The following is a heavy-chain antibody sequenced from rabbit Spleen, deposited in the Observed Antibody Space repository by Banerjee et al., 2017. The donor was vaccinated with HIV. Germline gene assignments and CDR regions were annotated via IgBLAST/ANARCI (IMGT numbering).Heavy chain of an antibody. D-gene: IGHD2-1*01. CDR3: ARDTDDEYGEWADLCL. CDR1: GFSFSSYYW. V-gene: IGHV1S45*01. Sequence: QEQLVESGGGLVQPEGSLTLTCTASGFSFSSYYWICWVRQAPGKGLEWIGCIGTGSGASDYASRAKGRFTISKTSSTTVTLQMTSLTAADTATYLCARDTDDEYGEWADLCLWGQATLVTVS. CDR2: IGTGSGAS. J-gene: IGHJ4*01.